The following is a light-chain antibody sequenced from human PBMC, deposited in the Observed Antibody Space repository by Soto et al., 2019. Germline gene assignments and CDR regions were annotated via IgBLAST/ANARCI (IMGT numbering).Light chain of an antibody. CDR1: QSISSW. J-gene: IGKJ3*01. CDR2: KAS. Sequence: DIQMTQSPSTLSASVGDRVTITCRASQSISSWLAWYQQKPGKAPKLLIYKASSLECGVPSRFSGSGSGTEFTLTISSLQPDDFATYFCQQYSGYPFTFGPGTKVDIK. CDR3: QQYSGYPFT. V-gene: IGKV1-5*03.